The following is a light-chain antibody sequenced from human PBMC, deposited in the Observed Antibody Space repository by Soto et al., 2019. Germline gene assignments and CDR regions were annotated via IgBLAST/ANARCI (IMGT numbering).Light chain of an antibody. J-gene: IGLJ1*01. CDR1: SSDIGHYDY. Sequence: QSALTQPASVSGSPGQSITISCTGTSSDIGHYDYVSWYQQHPGKAPKLVIYEVTKRPSGVSDRFSGSKSGNTASLTISGLQAEDEADYYCFSYAGDSVYVFGTGTKV. CDR3: FSYAGDSVYV. CDR2: EVT. V-gene: IGLV2-23*02.